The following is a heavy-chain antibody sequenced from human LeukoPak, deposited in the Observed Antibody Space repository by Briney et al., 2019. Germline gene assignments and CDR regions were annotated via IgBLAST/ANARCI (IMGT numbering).Heavy chain of an antibody. V-gene: IGHV3-7*01. CDR2: IKQDGSEK. J-gene: IGHJ5*02. CDR3: ARDLTGDGGDWFDP. Sequence: PGGSLRLSCAASGFTFSSYWMSWVRQAPGKGLEWVANIKQDGSEKYYVDSVKGRFTISRDNAKNSLYLQMNSLRAEDTAVYYCARDLTGDGGDWFDPWGQGTLVTVSS. D-gene: IGHD7-27*01. CDR1: GFTFSSYW.